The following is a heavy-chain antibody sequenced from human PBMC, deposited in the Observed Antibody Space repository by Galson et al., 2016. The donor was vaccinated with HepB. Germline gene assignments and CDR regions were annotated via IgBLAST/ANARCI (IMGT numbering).Heavy chain of an antibody. J-gene: IGHJ5*01. V-gene: IGHV3-23*01. Sequence: SLRLSCAASGFTFSSYAMSWVRQAPGKGLEWVSVISGSDGRTYYADSVKGRFTISRDNSKNTLYLQMNSLRAEDTAVYYCAKARGSYSRYNWFDSWGQGTLVTVSS. CDR2: ISGSDGRT. D-gene: IGHD1-26*01. CDR3: AKARGSYSRYNWFDS. CDR1: GFTFSSYA.